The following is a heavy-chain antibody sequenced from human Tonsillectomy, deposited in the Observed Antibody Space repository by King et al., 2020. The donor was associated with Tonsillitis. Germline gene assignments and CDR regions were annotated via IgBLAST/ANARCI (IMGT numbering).Heavy chain of an antibody. Sequence: VQLVESGGGVVQPGRSLRLSCAASGFIFSNYAMHWVRQAPGKGLEGVAVISYDGSNKYYTDSVKGRFTISRDNSKNTLYLQMNSLRAEDTAVYYCAGVDSGSFDPPYFDYWGQGTLVTVSS. CDR2: ISYDGSNK. CDR1: GFIFSNYA. V-gene: IGHV3-30*10. D-gene: IGHD1-26*01. CDR3: AGVDSGSFDPPYFDY. J-gene: IGHJ4*02.